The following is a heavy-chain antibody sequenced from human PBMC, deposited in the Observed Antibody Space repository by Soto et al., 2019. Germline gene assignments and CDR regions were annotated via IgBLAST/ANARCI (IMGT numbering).Heavy chain of an antibody. CDR3: ARSAN. J-gene: IGHJ4*02. CDR2: INQDGSEQ. CDR1: RFTFSDYW. V-gene: IGHV3-7*05. Sequence: EVQLVESGGGLVQPGGSLRLSSAASRFTFSDYWMSWVRQAPGKGLEWVANINQDGSEQYYADSVKGRFTISRDNAKNSLFLQMNSLSVDDTAIYYCARSANWGQGTLVTVSS.